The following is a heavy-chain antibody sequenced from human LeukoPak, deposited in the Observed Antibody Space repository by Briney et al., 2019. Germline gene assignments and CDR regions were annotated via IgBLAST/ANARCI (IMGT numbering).Heavy chain of an antibody. CDR1: GGSISIYY. Sequence: SETLSLTCTVSGGSISIYYWSWIRQPPGKGLEWIGYIYNSGSTNYNPSLKSRVTISVDTSKNQFSLKLSSVTAADTAVYYCAGTGFKAFNSLDYWGQGTLVTVSS. D-gene: IGHD1-14*01. J-gene: IGHJ4*02. CDR2: IYNSGST. V-gene: IGHV4-59*12. CDR3: AGTGFKAFNSLDY.